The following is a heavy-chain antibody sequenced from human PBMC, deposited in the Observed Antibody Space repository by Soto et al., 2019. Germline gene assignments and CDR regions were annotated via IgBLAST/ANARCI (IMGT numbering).Heavy chain of an antibody. Sequence: EVQLVESGGGLVQPGGSLRLSCEASGFTFRNYDMHWVRQGTGKGLEWVSGISAAGDPDYADSVEGRFTISRDNSKNTLLLQTDSLRDEDTAVYFCAKEARSRAVTATRVYGMDVWGQGTTVAVSS. CDR3: AKEARSRAVTATRVYGMDV. CDR1: GFTFRNYD. V-gene: IGHV3-13*05. D-gene: IGHD4-17*01. J-gene: IGHJ6*02. CDR2: ISAAGDP.